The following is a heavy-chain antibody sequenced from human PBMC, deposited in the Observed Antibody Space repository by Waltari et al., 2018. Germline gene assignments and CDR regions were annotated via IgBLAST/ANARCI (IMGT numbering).Heavy chain of an antibody. CDR1: GSPISNYY. J-gene: IGHJ6*02. D-gene: IGHD1-1*01. CDR3: ARGGWKTTNYGMDV. CDR2: TYHTGLT. V-gene: IGHV4-59*01. Sequence: QVQLQESGPGLVKASETLSLTCTVSGSPISNYYWSWLRQAPGKGPEWLGDTYHTGLTNYKPALKGRVTCSIDMSKTQFSLRLTSVTAADAARYYCARGGWKTTNYGMDVWGPGTTVTVSS.